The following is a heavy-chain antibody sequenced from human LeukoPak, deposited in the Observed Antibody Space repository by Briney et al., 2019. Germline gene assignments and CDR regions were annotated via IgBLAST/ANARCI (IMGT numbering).Heavy chain of an antibody. V-gene: IGHV4-34*01. J-gene: IGHJ3*02. CDR2: INHSGST. D-gene: IGHD2-2*01. CDR1: GGSFSGYY. CDR3: ARMKPDCSSTSCYGGAFDI. Sequence: SETLSLTCAVYGGSFSGYYWSWIRQPPGKELEWIGEINHSGSTNYNPSLKSRVTISVDTSKNQFSLKLSSVTAADAAVYYCARMKPDCSSTSCYGGAFDIWGQGTMVTVSS.